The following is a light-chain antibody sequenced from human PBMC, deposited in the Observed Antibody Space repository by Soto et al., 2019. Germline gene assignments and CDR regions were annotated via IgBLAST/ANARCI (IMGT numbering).Light chain of an antibody. V-gene: IGKV3D-20*02. J-gene: IGKJ5*01. CDR1: QSFSSNF. Sequence: EIVLTQSPGTLSLSPGERPTLSCRASQSFSSNFLAWYQQKPGQTPRLLIYGASNRATGIPDRFSGSGSGTDFTLTISSLEPEDFAVYYCQQRSNWPPTFGQGTRLEIK. CDR2: GAS. CDR3: QQRSNWPPT.